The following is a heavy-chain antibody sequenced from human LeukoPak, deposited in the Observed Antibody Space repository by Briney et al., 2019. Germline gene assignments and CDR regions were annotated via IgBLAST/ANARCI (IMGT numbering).Heavy chain of an antibody. V-gene: IGHV3-23*01. Sequence: GGSLRLSCAASGFTFSSYAMSWVCQAPGKGLEWVSAISGSGGSTYYADSVKGRFTISRDNSKNTLYLQMNSLRAEDTAVYYCAKDPTSRITGTTVGFDYWGQGTLVTVSS. CDR2: ISGSGGST. CDR1: GFTFSSYA. J-gene: IGHJ4*02. D-gene: IGHD1-20*01. CDR3: AKDPTSRITGTTVGFDY.